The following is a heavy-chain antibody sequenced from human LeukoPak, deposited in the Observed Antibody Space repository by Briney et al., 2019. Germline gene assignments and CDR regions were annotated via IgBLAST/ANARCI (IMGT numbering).Heavy chain of an antibody. Sequence: ASVKVSCKASGGTFSSYAISWVRQAPGQGLEWMGRIIPILGIANYAQKFQGRVTITADKSTSTAYMELSSLRSEDTAVYYCARNFVGYCSSTSCYTWDYWGQGTLVTVSS. J-gene: IGHJ4*02. V-gene: IGHV1-69*04. CDR2: IIPILGIA. D-gene: IGHD2-2*02. CDR3: ARNFVGYCSSTSCYTWDY. CDR1: GGTFSSYA.